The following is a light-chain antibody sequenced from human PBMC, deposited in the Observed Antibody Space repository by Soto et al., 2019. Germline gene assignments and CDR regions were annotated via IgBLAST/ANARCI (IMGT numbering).Light chain of an antibody. CDR3: QQYDDIPPT. CDR2: DAS. CDR1: QDITNY. V-gene: IGKV1-33*01. J-gene: IGKJ5*01. Sequence: DIQMTQSPSSLTASVGDSVTITCQASQDITNYLNWYQQKPGKAPKLLIYDASNLEPGVPSRFSGRGSGTDFTFSISSLQPEDIATYYCQQYDDIPPTFGQGIRLDIK.